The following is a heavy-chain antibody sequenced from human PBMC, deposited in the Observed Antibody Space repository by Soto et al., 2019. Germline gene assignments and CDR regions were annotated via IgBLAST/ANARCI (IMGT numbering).Heavy chain of an antibody. CDR3: ALIKDCSRTDCYLASFDP. CDR1: GFSLSTSGVG. J-gene: IGHJ5*02. D-gene: IGHD2-2*01. Sequence: SGPTLVNPTQTLTLTCTFSGFSLSTSGVGVGWIRQPPGKALEWLALIYWDDDKRYSPSLKSRLTITKDTSRSQVVLTMTNMDPMDSATYYCALIKDCSRTDCYLASFDPWGQGTLVTVSS. CDR2: IYWDDDK. V-gene: IGHV2-5*02.